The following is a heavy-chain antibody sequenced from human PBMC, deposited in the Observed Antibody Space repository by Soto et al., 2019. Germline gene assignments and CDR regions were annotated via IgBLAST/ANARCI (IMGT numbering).Heavy chain of an antibody. Sequence: QVLLVEAGGGVVQPGRSLRLSCAGSGFAFSIYAIHWVRQAPGKGLEWVAVMSHDGSHRDYADAVKGRLTISGDNSKSSVYLELNSPRAERPAVSFCGRSLGTPPPDFDYWGQGTLVTVSS. CDR3: GRSLGTPPPDFDY. D-gene: IGHD3-16*01. V-gene: IGHV3-30-3*01. J-gene: IGHJ4*02. CDR2: MSHDGSHR. CDR1: GFAFSIYA.